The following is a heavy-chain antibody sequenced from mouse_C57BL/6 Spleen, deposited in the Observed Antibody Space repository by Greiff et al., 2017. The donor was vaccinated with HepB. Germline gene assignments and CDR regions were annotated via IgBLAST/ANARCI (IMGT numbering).Heavy chain of an antibody. CDR1: GFTFSDYY. Sequence: EVQLQESEGGLVQPGSSMKLSCTASGFTFSDYYMAWVRQVPEKGLEWVANINYDGSSTYYLDSLKSRFIISRDNAKNILYLQMSSLKSEDTATYYCARVYYDYDEWYFDVWGTGTTVTVSS. V-gene: IGHV5-16*01. CDR2: INYDGSST. D-gene: IGHD2-4*01. J-gene: IGHJ1*03. CDR3: ARVYYDYDEWYFDV.